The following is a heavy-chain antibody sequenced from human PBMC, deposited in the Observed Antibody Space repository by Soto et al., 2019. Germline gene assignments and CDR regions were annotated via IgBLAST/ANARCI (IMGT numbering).Heavy chain of an antibody. J-gene: IGHJ3*02. CDR3: ARPRRATVVADGPSI. Sequence: GGSLRLSCAASGFTFSSYGMHWVRQAPGKGLEWVAVIWYDGSNKYYADSVRGRFTISRDNSKNTLYLQMNSLRAEDTAVYYCARPRRATVVADGPSIRGQGTMVTVSS. V-gene: IGHV3-33*01. CDR1: GFTFSSYG. CDR2: IWYDGSNK. D-gene: IGHD2-15*01.